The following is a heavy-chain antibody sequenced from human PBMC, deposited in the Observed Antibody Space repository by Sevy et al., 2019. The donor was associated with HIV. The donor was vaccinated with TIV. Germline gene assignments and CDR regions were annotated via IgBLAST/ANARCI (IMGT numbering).Heavy chain of an antibody. J-gene: IGHJ6*02. CDR2: IKQGGTEK. CDR1: GFTFSSYW. CDR3: ARGYCSGGSCYYYYYGMDV. D-gene: IGHD2-15*01. V-gene: IGHV3-7*01. Sequence: GGSLRLSCAASGFTFSSYWMSWVRQAPGKGLEWVANIKQGGTEKYYVDSVKGRFTISSDNAKNSLDLQMNSLRAEDTAVYYCARGYCSGGSCYYYYYGMDVWGQGTTVTVSS.